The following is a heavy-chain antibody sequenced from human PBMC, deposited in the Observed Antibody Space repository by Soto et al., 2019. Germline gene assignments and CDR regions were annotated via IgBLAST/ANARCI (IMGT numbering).Heavy chain of an antibody. V-gene: IGHV2-26*01. CDR3: ARIIYYDFWSGYYYTSNYSSYGMEV. CDR1: GFSLSNARMG. CDR2: IFSNDEK. J-gene: IGHJ6*01. D-gene: IGHD3-3*01. Sequence: SGPTLVNPTETLTLTCTVSGFSLSNARMGVSWIRQPPGKALEWLAHIFSNDEKSYSTSLKSRLTISKDTSKSQVVLTMTNMDPVDPATYYSARIIYYDFWSGYYYTSNYSSYGMEVWRQGTTVIVSP.